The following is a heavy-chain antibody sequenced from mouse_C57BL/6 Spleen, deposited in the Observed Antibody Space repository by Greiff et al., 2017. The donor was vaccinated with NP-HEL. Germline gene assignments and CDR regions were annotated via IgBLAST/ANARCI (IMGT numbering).Heavy chain of an antibody. CDR2: ISSGSSTI. J-gene: IGHJ1*03. CDR3: AKPEYYGSRTGYFDV. Sequence: EVMLVESGGGLVKPGGSLKLSCAASGFTFSDYGMHWVRQAPEKGLEWVAYISSGSSTIYYADTVKGRFTISRDNAKNTLFLQMTSLRSEDTAMYYCAKPEYYGSRTGYFDVWGTGTTVTVSS. V-gene: IGHV5-17*01. CDR1: GFTFSDYG. D-gene: IGHD1-1*01.